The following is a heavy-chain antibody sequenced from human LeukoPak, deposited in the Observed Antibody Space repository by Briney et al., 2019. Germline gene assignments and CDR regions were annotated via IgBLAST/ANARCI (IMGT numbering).Heavy chain of an antibody. J-gene: IGHJ6*03. Sequence: PSETLSLTCTVSGGSISSGGYYWSWIRQPPGKGLEWIGYIYHSWSTYYNPSLKSRVTISVDRSKNQFSLKLSSVTAADTAVYYCARDHKQPDDPYYYYYMDVWGKGTTVTVSS. D-gene: IGHD6-13*01. CDR2: IYHSWST. CDR1: GGSISSGGYY. CDR3: ARDHKQPDDPYYYYYMDV. V-gene: IGHV4-30-2*01.